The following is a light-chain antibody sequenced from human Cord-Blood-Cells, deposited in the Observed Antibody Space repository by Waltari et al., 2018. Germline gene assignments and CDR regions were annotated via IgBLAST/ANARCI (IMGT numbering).Light chain of an antibody. CDR2: AGS. CDR1: SSDVGSYNL. Sequence: QSALTQPASVSGSPGQSITISCTGTSSDVGSYNLVSWYQQNPGKAPKHMIYAGSKRPAGVSNRFSGSNAGNTASLTISGLQAEDEADYYCCSYAGSSTYVFGTGTKVTVL. V-gene: IGLV2-23*01. CDR3: CSYAGSSTYV. J-gene: IGLJ1*01.